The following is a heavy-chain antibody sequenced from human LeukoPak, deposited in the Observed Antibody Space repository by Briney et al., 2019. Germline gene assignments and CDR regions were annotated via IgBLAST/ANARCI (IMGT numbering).Heavy chain of an antibody. V-gene: IGHV1-2*02. J-gene: IGHJ3*02. Sequence: GASVKVSCKASGYTFTGYYMHWVRQAPGQGLEWMGWINPNSGGTNYAQKFQGRVTMTRDTSISTAYMELSRLRSDDTAVYYCARPYYYDSSGYYYVYAFDIWGQGTMVTVSP. CDR2: INPNSGGT. CDR1: GYTFTGYY. CDR3: ARPYYYDSSGYYYVYAFDI. D-gene: IGHD3-22*01.